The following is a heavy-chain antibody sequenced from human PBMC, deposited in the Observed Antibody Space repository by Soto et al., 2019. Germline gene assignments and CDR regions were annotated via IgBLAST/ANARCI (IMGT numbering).Heavy chain of an antibody. CDR2: IFPADSDT. CDR1: GYSFSNYC. J-gene: IGHJ4*02. Sequence: GESVKISGKGSGYSFSNYCIAWVRQMPWKGLEWMGIIFPADSDTKYSPSFQGQVTISADKSISTAYLQWSSLKASDTAMYYCASSVVVPSTTNYFDYWGKG. D-gene: IGHD2-15*01. CDR3: ASSVVVPSTTNYFDY. V-gene: IGHV5-51*01.